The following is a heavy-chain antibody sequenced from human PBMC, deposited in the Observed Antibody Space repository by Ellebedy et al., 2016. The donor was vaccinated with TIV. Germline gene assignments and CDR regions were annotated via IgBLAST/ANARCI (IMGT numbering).Heavy chain of an antibody. V-gene: IGHV1-24*01. D-gene: IGHD1-26*01. CDR1: GYTLTELS. Sequence: AASVKVSCKVSGYTLTELSMHWARQAPGKGLEWMGGFDPEDGETIYAQKFQGRVTMTEDTSTDTAYMELSSLRSEDTAVYYCATAPGIVGATRYYYGMDVWGQGTTVTVSS. CDR2: FDPEDGET. CDR3: ATAPGIVGATRYYYGMDV. J-gene: IGHJ6*02.